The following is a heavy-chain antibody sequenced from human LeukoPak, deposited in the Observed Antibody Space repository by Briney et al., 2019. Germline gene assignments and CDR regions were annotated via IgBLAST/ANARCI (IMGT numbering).Heavy chain of an antibody. J-gene: IGHJ3*02. V-gene: IGHV4-39*01. CDR3: ASRGDYGGGAFDI. CDR2: IYYSGST. Sequence: SETLSLTCTVSGGSISSSSYYWGWIRQPPGKGLEWIGSIYYSGSTYYNPPLKSRVTISVDTSKNQFSLKLSSVTAADTAVYYCASRGDYGGGAFDIWGQGTMVTVSS. D-gene: IGHD4-23*01. CDR1: GGSISSSSYY.